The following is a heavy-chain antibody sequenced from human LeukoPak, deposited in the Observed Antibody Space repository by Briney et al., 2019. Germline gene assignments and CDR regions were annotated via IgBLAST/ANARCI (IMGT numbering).Heavy chain of an antibody. J-gene: IGHJ4*02. Sequence: ASVKVSCKASGYTFTNYYMHWVRQAPGQGLEWMGIINPSGGSTTYAQKFQGRVTMTRNTSISTAYMELSSLRSEDTAVYYCARGSLLVLLNDYWGQGTLVTVSS. D-gene: IGHD2/OR15-2a*01. CDR1: GYTFTNYY. CDR3: ARGSLLVLLNDY. CDR2: INPSGGST. V-gene: IGHV1-46*01.